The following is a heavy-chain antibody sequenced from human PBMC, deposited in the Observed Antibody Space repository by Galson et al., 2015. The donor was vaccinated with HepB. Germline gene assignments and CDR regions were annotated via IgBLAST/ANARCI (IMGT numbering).Heavy chain of an antibody. Sequence: SLRLSCAASGFTFSSYSMNWVRQAPGKGLEWVSSISSSSSYIYYADSVKGRFTISRDNAKNSLYLQMNSLRAEDTAVYYCARDPIELGYSSSHDYGMDVWGQGTTVTVSS. V-gene: IGHV3-21*01. J-gene: IGHJ6*02. CDR1: GFTFSSYS. CDR3: ARDPIELGYSSSHDYGMDV. D-gene: IGHD6-13*01. CDR2: ISSSSSYI.